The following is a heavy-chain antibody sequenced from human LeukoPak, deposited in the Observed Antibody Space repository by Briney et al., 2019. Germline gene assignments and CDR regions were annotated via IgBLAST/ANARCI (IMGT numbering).Heavy chain of an antibody. Sequence: SETLSLTCTVSGASVSGSAYYWGWVRQPPGKGLEWIGSIYYSGSTYYNPSLKSRVTISVDTSKNQFSLKLSSVTAADTAVYYCARHSIVVVTAIHNWFDPWGQGTLVTVSS. V-gene: IGHV4-39*01. CDR3: ARHSIVVVTAIHNWFDP. CDR1: GASVSGSAYY. J-gene: IGHJ5*02. CDR2: IYYSGST. D-gene: IGHD2-21*02.